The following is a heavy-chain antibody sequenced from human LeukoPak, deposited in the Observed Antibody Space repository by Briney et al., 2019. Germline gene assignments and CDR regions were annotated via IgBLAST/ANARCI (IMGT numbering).Heavy chain of an antibody. Sequence: GGSLRLSCAASRFTFDDYAMHWVRQAPGKGLEWVSGISWNSGSIGYADSVKGRFTISRDNAKNSLYLQVNSLRAEDTALYYCAKARGRYYDFWGANDYWGQGTLVTVSS. J-gene: IGHJ4*02. V-gene: IGHV3-9*01. CDR3: AKARGRYYDFWGANDY. D-gene: IGHD3-3*01. CDR1: RFTFDDYA. CDR2: ISWNSGSI.